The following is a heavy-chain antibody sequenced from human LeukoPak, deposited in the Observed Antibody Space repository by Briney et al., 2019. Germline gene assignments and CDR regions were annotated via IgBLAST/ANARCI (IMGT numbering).Heavy chain of an antibody. V-gene: IGHV3-21*01. CDR1: GFTFSSYS. Sequence: KSGGSLRLSCVASGFTFSSYSMTWVRQAPGKGLEWVSSISSSSTYKFYADSVKGRFTVSRDNANNSLYLQMSTLRAEDTAVYYCATEGGLTVEEFWGQGTLVTISS. CDR3: ATEGGLTVEEF. J-gene: IGHJ4*02. CDR2: ISSSSTYK. D-gene: IGHD6-19*01.